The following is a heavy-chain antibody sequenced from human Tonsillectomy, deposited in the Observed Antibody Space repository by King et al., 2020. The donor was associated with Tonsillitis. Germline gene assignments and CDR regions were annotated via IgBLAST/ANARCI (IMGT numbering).Heavy chain of an antibody. CDR1: GLTFSSAW. D-gene: IGHD1-26*01. Sequence: VQLVESGGGLVELGGSLRLSCAASGLTFSSAWVSWVRQAPGKGLEWVGRIKSKGDGATTDYAAPVKGRITISRDDSKSRVYLQMNSLKVDDTAVYYCTTGIVGSTRSWFDYWGQGTLVTVSS. CDR2: IKSKGDGATT. V-gene: IGHV3-15*01. CDR3: TTGIVGSTRSWFDY. J-gene: IGHJ4*02.